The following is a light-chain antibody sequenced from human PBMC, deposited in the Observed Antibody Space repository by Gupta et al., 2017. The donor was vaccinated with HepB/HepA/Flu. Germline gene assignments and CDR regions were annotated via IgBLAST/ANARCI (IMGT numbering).Light chain of an antibody. CDR2: DVS. Sequence: QSALTQPASVSGSPGQSITISYTGTSSDVGGYDCVSWYQQHPGRASKLMIYDVSDRPSGVSNRFSGSKSGNTASLTISGLQAEDEADYYCSSCTSSSTYVFGTGTKVTVL. CDR1: SSDVGGYDC. CDR3: SSCTSSSTYV. V-gene: IGLV2-14*03. J-gene: IGLJ1*01.